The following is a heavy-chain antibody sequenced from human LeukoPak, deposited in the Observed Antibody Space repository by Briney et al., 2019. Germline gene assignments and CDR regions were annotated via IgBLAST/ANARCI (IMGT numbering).Heavy chain of an antibody. Sequence: SGRSLRLSCAASGFTLSNYAMHWVRQAPGKGLEWVAVISYDGRNEFYADSVKGRFTISRDNSKNTLDLQMNSLRAEDTAVYYCAREGHWVVHGFYYYYMDVWGKGTTVTVSS. J-gene: IGHJ6*03. CDR1: GFTLSNYA. CDR3: AREGHWVVHGFYYYYMDV. CDR2: ISYDGRNE. D-gene: IGHD2-15*01. V-gene: IGHV3-30*01.